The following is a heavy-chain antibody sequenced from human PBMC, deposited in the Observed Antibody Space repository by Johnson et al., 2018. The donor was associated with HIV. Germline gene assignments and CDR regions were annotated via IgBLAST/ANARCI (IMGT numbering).Heavy chain of an antibody. CDR3: ARASAVFDAFDI. V-gene: IGHV3-66*02. J-gene: IGHJ3*02. D-gene: IGHD1-14*01. CDR2: IYSGAST. CDR1: GFTVSSNY. Sequence: QLVESGGGLVKPGGSLRLSCAASGFTVSSNYMSWVRQAPGKGLEWVSVIYSGASTYYADSVKGRFTISRDNSKNTLYLQMNSLRAEDTAVYYCARASAVFDAFDIWGQGTMVTVSS.